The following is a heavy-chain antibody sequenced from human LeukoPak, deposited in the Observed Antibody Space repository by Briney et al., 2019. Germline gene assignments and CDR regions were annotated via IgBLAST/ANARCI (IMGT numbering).Heavy chain of an antibody. J-gene: IGHJ4*02. V-gene: IGHV4-39*07. Sequence: SETLSLTCTVSGGSISSSNYYWGWIRQPPGKGLEWIGSIYYSGSTYYNPSLKSRVTISVDTSKNQFSLKLSSVTAADTAVYYCARGEMIVVVITEVDFDYWGQGTLVTVSS. CDR2: IYYSGST. CDR1: GGSISSSNYY. D-gene: IGHD3-22*01. CDR3: ARGEMIVVVITEVDFDY.